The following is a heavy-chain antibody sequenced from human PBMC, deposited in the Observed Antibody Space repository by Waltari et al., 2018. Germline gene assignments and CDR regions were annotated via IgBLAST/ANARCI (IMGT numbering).Heavy chain of an antibody. CDR2: VRGDGKS. CDR1: GDSMSSTAC. CDR3: ARDRGRGLYLDT. V-gene: IGHV4-4*02. J-gene: IGHJ4*02. D-gene: IGHD1-26*01. Sequence: QLQLQESGPGLVKPSGTLSLTCAVSGDSMSSTACWSWVRQSPQRGLEWVGQVRGDGKSNYNLSFASRVTISLDTSKNQFSLNLNFATAADTAMYYCARDRGRGLYLDTWGPGTPVTVSP.